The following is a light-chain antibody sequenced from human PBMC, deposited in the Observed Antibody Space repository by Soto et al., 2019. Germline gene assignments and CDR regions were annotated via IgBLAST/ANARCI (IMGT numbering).Light chain of an antibody. V-gene: IGKV3-15*01. CDR2: GAS. Sequence: EIVMTQSPATLSVSPGERATLSCRASQSVSSNLAWYQQKPGQAPRLLIYGASTRATGIPARFSGSGSGTEFTLTISILQSEDFAVYYCQQYNNWPRSITFGQGTRLEIK. CDR1: QSVSSN. CDR3: QQYNNWPRSIT. J-gene: IGKJ5*01.